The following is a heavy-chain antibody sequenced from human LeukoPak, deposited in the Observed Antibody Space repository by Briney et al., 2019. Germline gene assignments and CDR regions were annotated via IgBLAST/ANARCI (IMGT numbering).Heavy chain of an antibody. Sequence: GGSLRLSCAASGFTFSRHWMTWVRQTPGKGLEWVGNIKQDGSEKYYVDSVKGRFTISRDNAKNSLYLQMDSPRAEDTAVYYCARDGQPVALDYWGQGTLVTVSS. CDR2: IKQDGSEK. D-gene: IGHD6-13*01. CDR1: GFTFSRHW. J-gene: IGHJ4*02. CDR3: ARDGQPVALDY. V-gene: IGHV3-7*01.